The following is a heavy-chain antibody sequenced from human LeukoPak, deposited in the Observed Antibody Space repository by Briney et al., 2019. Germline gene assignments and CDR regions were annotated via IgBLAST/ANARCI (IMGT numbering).Heavy chain of an antibody. CDR1: GFTFSSCW. J-gene: IGHJ3*02. Sequence: GGSLRLSCAASGFTFSSCWIHWVRQAPGKGLVWVSRTNSDGSSTSYADSVKGRFTISRDNAKNTLYLQMNSLRAEDTAVYYCARGVPAAISFDGFDIWGQGTMVTVSS. CDR2: TNSDGSST. D-gene: IGHD2-2*01. CDR3: ARGVPAAISFDGFDI. V-gene: IGHV3-74*01.